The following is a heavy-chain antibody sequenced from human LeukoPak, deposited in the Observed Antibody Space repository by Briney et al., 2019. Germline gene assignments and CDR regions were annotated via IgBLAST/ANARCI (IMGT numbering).Heavy chain of an antibody. V-gene: IGHV3-11*04. CDR2: ISSSGSTI. CDR3: AGAENWNDESYFDY. J-gene: IGHJ4*02. CDR1: GFTFSDYY. Sequence: NPGGSLRLSCAASGFTFSDYYMSWIRPAPGKGLEWVSYISSSGSTIYYADSVKGRFTISRDNAKNSLYLQMNSLRAEDTAVYYCAGAENWNDESYFDYWGQGTLVTVSS. D-gene: IGHD1-1*01.